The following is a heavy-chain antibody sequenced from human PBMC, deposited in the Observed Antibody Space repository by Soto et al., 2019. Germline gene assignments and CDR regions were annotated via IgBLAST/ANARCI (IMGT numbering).Heavy chain of an antibody. D-gene: IGHD1-1*01. V-gene: IGHV4-4*07. CDR2: IYTSGST. Sequence: SETLSLTCTVSGGSISGYYWSWIRQPAGKGLEWIGRIYTSGSTNYNPSLKSRVTLSVDTSKNQFSLKLTSVTAADTAVYYCARAVGLIPRPPRSTLFRGTTLFD. J-gene: IGHJ2*01. CDR3: ARAVGLIPRPPRSTLFRGTTLFD. CDR1: GGSISGYY.